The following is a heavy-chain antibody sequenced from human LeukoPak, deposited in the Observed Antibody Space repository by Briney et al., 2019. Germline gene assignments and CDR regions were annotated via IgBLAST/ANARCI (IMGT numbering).Heavy chain of an antibody. J-gene: IGHJ4*02. CDR2: IWHDGSNK. Sequence: GGSLRLSCAASGFTFSKAWMTWVRQAPGKGLEGVTFIWHDGSNKYYAESVKGRFTVSRDNSRNTVYLQMNNLRPEDTAVYYCAKDKGKNSFDYWGQGTLVTVSS. CDR3: AKDKGKNSFDY. D-gene: IGHD4-23*01. V-gene: IGHV3-30*02. CDR1: GFTFSKAW.